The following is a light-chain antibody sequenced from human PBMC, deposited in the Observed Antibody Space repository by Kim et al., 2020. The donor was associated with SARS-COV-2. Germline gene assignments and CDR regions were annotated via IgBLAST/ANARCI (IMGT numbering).Light chain of an antibody. Sequence: QSVLTQPPSVSGAQGQRVTISCTGSSSNIGAGYDVHWYQQLPGTAPKLLIYGNSNRPSGVPDRFSGSKSGTSASLAITGLQAEDEADYYCQSYDSSLSALFGTGTKVTVL. CDR3: QSYDSSLSAL. V-gene: IGLV1-40*01. CDR1: SSNIGAGYD. J-gene: IGLJ1*01. CDR2: GNS.